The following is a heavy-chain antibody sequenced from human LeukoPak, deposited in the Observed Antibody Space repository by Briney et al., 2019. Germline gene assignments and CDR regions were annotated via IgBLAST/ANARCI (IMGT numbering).Heavy chain of an antibody. CDR2: IYYSGST. CDR1: GGSISSHY. Sequence: SETLSLTCTVSGGSISSHYWSWIRQPPGKGLEWIGYIYYSGSTNYNPSLKSRVTISVDTSKNQFSLKLSSVTAADTAVYYCARHVGSSNHYYYGMDVWGQGTTVTVSS. V-gene: IGHV4-59*08. CDR3: ARHVGSSNHYYYGMDV. D-gene: IGHD6-6*01. J-gene: IGHJ6*02.